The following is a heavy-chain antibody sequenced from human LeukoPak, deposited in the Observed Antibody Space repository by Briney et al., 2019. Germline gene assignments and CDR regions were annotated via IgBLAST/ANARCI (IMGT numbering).Heavy chain of an antibody. CDR3: ARLYSNSLYYFDY. D-gene: IGHD6-6*01. CDR1: GGSICSSSYY. V-gene: IGHV4-39*01. CDR2: IYYSGST. Sequence: SSETLSLTCTVSGGSICSSSYYWGWIRQPPGKGLEWIGSIYYSGSTYYNPSLKSRVTISVDTSKNQFSLKLSSVTAADTAVYYCARLYSNSLYYFDYWGQGTLVTVSS. J-gene: IGHJ4*02.